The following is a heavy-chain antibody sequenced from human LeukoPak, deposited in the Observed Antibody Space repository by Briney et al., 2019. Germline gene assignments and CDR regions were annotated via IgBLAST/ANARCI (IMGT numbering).Heavy chain of an antibody. V-gene: IGHV4-34*01. CDR1: GGSLSGAY. J-gene: IGHJ4*02. Sequence: SETLSLTCTVQGGSLSGAYWTWIRQPPGQGLEWIGEINHTGSTNYNPSLKSRVTMSADTPKNQFSLNLTSVTAADTAIYYCARGPVRLARPFDYWGQGTLVTVSS. CDR3: ARGPVRLARPFDY. D-gene: IGHD3-9*01. CDR2: INHTGST.